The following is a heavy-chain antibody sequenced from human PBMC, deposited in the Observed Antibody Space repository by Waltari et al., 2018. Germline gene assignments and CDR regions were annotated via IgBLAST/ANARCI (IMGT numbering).Heavy chain of an antibody. CDR2: INCRNGGT. V-gene: IGHV1-2*06. J-gene: IGHJ3*02. D-gene: IGHD2-21*01. Sequence: QVTLVQSGADVRKPGASVTVACEASGYIFINYFIHWVRQAPGQGLEWIGRINCRNGGTDYAQKFQGRVTLTRDTSISTAYMELSGLTLDDTAIYYCTVIAGDFDIWGPGTMVTASS. CDR1: GYIFINYF. CDR3: TVIAGDFDI.